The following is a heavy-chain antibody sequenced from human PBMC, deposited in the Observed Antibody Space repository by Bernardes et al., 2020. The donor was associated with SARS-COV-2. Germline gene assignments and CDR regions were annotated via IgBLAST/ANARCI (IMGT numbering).Heavy chain of an antibody. CDR3: AREAGDSSSSLDP. D-gene: IGHD6-6*01. J-gene: IGHJ5*02. CDR2: ISHTGST. V-gene: IGHV4-38-2*02. CDR1: AYSISSGYY. Sequence: SETLSLTCAISAYSISSGYYWGWIRQPPGKGLEWFWSISHTGSTYYNPSLKSRVTISVDTSKNHLSLTVSSVTAADTAVYYCAREAGDSSSSLDPWGQGALVTVSS.